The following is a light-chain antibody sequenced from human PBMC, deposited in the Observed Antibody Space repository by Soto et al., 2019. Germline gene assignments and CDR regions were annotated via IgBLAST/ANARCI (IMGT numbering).Light chain of an antibody. J-gene: IGKJ1*01. V-gene: IGKV3-20*01. CDR3: HHCGGSQP. CDR2: GAS. CDR1: QSISSSN. Sequence: EIVLTQSPGTQSLSPGERATLSCRASQSISSSNLVWYQQKPGQAPRLLIYGASSRATGIPDRFSGSGSGTDFTLSISSLEPEDFAVYFCHHCGGSQPFGQGTKVETK.